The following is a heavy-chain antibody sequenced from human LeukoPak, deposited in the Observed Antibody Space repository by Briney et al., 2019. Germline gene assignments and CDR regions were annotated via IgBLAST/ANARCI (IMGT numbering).Heavy chain of an antibody. D-gene: IGHD3-3*01. J-gene: IGHJ4*02. Sequence: PSETLSLTCTVSGGSISSSSHYWGWIRQPPGKGLEWIGSSYYSGCIYYNPSLKSRVSISVDTSKNQFSLKLTSVTAADTAVYYCARDRSGYYTWGPFDYWGQGTLVAVSS. CDR1: GGSISSSSHY. CDR3: ARDRSGYYTWGPFDY. V-gene: IGHV4-39*07. CDR2: SYYSGCI.